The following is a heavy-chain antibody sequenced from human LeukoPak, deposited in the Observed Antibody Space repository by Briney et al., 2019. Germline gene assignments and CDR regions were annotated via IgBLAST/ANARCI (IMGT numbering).Heavy chain of an antibody. D-gene: IGHD3-10*01. CDR2: FDPEDGET. CDR3: ATVPMVRGVIDSFTDY. Sequence: GASVKVSCKVSGYTLTELSMHWVRQAPGKGLEWMGGFDPEDGETIYAQKFQGRVTMTEDTSTGTAYMELSSLRSEDTAVYYCATVPMVRGVIDSFTDYWGQGTLVTVSS. J-gene: IGHJ4*02. CDR1: GYTLTELS. V-gene: IGHV1-24*01.